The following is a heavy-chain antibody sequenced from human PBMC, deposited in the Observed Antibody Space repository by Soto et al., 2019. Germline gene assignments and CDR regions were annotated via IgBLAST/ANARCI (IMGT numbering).Heavy chain of an antibody. D-gene: IGHD3-9*01. CDR3: ARDPRYYDILTGSYYYGMDV. CDR1: GYTFTSYY. CDR2: INPSGGST. Sequence: ASVKVSCKASGYTFTSYYMHWVRQAPGQGLEWMGIINPSGGSTGYAQKFQGRVTMTRDTSTSTVYMELSSLRSEDTAVYYCARDPRYYDILTGSYYYGMDVWGQGTTVTVSS. J-gene: IGHJ6*02. V-gene: IGHV1-46*03.